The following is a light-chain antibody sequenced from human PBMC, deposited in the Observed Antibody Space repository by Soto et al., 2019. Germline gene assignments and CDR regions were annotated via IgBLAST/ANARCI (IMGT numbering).Light chain of an antibody. Sequence: QSALTQPASVSGSPGQSIAISCTGTNTNLGDYDLVSWFQQRPGKAPQLLIYEVTRRPSGVSDRFSGSKSGNTASLTISGLQAEDEAHYYCCSYAGVRTVVFGTGTKVTVL. J-gene: IGLJ1*01. V-gene: IGLV2-23*02. CDR1: NTNLGDYDL. CDR2: EVT. CDR3: CSYAGVRTVV.